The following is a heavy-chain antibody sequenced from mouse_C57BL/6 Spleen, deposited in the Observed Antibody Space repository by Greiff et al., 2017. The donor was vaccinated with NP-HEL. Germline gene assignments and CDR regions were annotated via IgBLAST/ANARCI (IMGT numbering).Heavy chain of an antibody. D-gene: IGHD1-1*01. CDR1: GFNIKDDY. Sequence: EVKLLESGAELVRPGASVKLSCTASGFNIKDDYMHWVKQRPEQGLEWIGWIDPENGDTEYASKFQGKATITADTSSNTAYLQLSSLTSEDTAVYYCTTYYYGSSSDPYYFDYWGQGTTLTVSS. J-gene: IGHJ2*01. CDR3: TTYYYGSSSDPYYFDY. CDR2: IDPENGDT. V-gene: IGHV14-4*01.